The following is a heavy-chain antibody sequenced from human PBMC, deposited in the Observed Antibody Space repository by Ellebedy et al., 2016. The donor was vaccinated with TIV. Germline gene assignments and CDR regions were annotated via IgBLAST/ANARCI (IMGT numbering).Heavy chain of an antibody. CDR1: GYTFTSYA. V-gene: IGHV1-3*01. J-gene: IGHJ6*02. CDR2: INGGNGDT. CDR3: ARHVVGNSKSIAARSGLGKVAGYGMDV. D-gene: IGHD6-6*01. Sequence: ASVKVSCQASGYTFTSYAMHWLRQAPGQRLEWMGWINGGNGDTKYSQKFQGRVTITRDTSASTAYMELRSLRSDDTAVYYCARHVVGNSKSIAARSGLGKVAGYGMDVWGQGTTVTVSS.